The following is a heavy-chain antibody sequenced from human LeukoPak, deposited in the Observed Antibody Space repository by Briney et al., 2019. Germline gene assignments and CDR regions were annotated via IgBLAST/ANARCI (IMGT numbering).Heavy chain of an antibody. CDR2: ISVYSGNT. J-gene: IGHJ4*02. CDR1: GYTFTSYG. V-gene: IGHV1-18*01. Sequence: ASVKVSCKASGYTFTSYGISWVRQAPGQGLGWMGWISVYSGNTNYAQNFQGRVTMTTDTSTSTAHVELRSLGSDDTAVYYCARDRSCCQDFDYWGQGTLVTVSS. D-gene: IGHD2-2*01. CDR3: ARDRSCCQDFDY.